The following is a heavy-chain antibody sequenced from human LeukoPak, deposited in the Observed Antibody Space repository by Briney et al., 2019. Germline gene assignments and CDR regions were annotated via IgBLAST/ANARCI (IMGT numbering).Heavy chain of an antibody. CDR3: ARLAPGDILTGYWIDY. J-gene: IGHJ4*02. Sequence: SETLSLTCAVYGGSFSGYYWSWIRQPPGKGLEWIGEINHSGSTNYNPSLKSRVTISVDTSKNQFSLKLSSVTAADTAVYYCARLAPGDILTGYWIDYWGQGTLVTVSS. CDR1: GGSFSGYY. CDR2: INHSGST. D-gene: IGHD3-9*01. V-gene: IGHV4-34*01.